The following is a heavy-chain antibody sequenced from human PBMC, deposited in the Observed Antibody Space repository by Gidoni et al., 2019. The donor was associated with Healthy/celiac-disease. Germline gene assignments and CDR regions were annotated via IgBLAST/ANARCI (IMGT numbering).Heavy chain of an antibody. V-gene: IGHV3-66*01. Sequence: EVQLVESGGGLVQPGGSLRLSWAASGVTVSSNYMSWVRQAPGKGLEWVSVIYSGGSTYYADSVKGRFTISRDNSKNTLYLQMNSLRAEDTAVYYCARGSVSSPEGYYFDYWGQGTLVTVSS. D-gene: IGHD6-6*01. CDR1: GVTVSSNY. J-gene: IGHJ4*02. CDR3: ARGSVSSPEGYYFDY. CDR2: IYSGGST.